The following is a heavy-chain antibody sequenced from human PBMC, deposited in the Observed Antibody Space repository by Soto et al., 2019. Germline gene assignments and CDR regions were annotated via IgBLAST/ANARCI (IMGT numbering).Heavy chain of an antibody. J-gene: IGHJ6*02. Sequence: QVQLQESGPGLVKPSETLSLTCTVSGDPVSSGSYFWTWIRQPPGKGLEWMGYIYYSGSTKYNPYLKSGITMSLDTSENLFSLKLSSVTAADTAVYYCARQGGGGSSLLGNYYHSMDVWGQGTAVTVSS. V-gene: IGHV4-61*03. D-gene: IGHD3-16*02. CDR3: ARQGGGGSSLLGNYYHSMDV. CDR1: GDPVSSGSYF. CDR2: IYYSGST.